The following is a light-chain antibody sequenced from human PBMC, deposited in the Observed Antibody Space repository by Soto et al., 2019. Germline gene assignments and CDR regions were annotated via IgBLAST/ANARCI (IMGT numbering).Light chain of an antibody. CDR2: GAS. CDR1: QGISDY. V-gene: IGKV1-27*01. CDR3: HIYHSSPSWT. J-gene: IGKJ1*01. Sequence: DIQMTQSPSSLSASVGDRVTITCRASQGISDYLAWYQQKPGEVPKLLIFGASALQSGVPSRFSGGGSGTDFTLTITSLQPEDVRTYYCHIYHSSPSWTFGQGTRVEIK.